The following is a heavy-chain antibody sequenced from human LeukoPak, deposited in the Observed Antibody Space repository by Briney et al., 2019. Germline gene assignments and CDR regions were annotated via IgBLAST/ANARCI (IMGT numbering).Heavy chain of an antibody. V-gene: IGHV3-11*04. CDR3: ARDRPQQWLVRGQRGYYYYMDV. CDR1: GFTFSDYY. J-gene: IGHJ6*03. CDR2: ITSSGSTI. Sequence: GGSLRLSCAASGFTFSDYYMSWIRQAPGKGLEWVSYITSSGSTISYADSVKGRFTISRDNAKNSLYLQMNSLRAEDTAVYYCARDRPQQWLVRGQRGYYYYMDVWGKGTTVTISS. D-gene: IGHD6-19*01.